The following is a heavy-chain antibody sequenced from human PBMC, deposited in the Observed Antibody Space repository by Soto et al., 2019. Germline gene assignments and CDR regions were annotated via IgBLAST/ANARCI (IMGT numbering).Heavy chain of an antibody. CDR1: GGSFSGYY. CDR2: INHSGST. CDR3: ARGQGLPRSGSYYSVLYFQH. D-gene: IGHD1-26*01. V-gene: IGHV4-34*01. Sequence: QVQLQQWGAGLLKPSETLSLTCAVYGGSFSGYYWSWIRQPPGKGLEWIGEINHSGSTNYNPSLKSRVTISVDTSKNQFSLKLSSVTAADTAVYYCARGQGLPRSGSYYSVLYFQHWGQGTLVTVSS. J-gene: IGHJ1*01.